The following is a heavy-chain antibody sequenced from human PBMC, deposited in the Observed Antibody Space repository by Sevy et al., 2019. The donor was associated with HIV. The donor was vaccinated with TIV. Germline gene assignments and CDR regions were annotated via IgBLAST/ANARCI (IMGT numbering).Heavy chain of an antibody. CDR2: FNRDGTST. CDR1: GFTFSSYW. D-gene: IGHD2-15*01. CDR3: VAANTWQDY. J-gene: IGHJ4*02. V-gene: IGHV3-74*01. Sequence: AGSLRLSCAASGFTFSSYWMHWFRQAPGKEPVWASGFNRDGTSTNYADSVKGRFTMSRDSAKNTLYLQMNSLRPEDTAVYFCVAANTWQDYWGQGTLVTVSS.